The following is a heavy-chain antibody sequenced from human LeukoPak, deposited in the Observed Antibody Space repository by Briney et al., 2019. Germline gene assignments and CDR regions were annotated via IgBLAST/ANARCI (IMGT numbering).Heavy chain of an antibody. Sequence: AASVKVSCKASGYTFTSYGISWVRQAPGQGLEWMGWISAYNGNTNYAQKLQGRVTMTTDTSTSTAYMELRSLRSDDTAVYYCARRSPPDYGDYLVLHYWGQGTLVTVSS. CDR3: ARRSPPDYGDYLVLHY. CDR1: GYTFTSYG. J-gene: IGHJ4*02. V-gene: IGHV1-18*01. CDR2: ISAYNGNT. D-gene: IGHD4-17*01.